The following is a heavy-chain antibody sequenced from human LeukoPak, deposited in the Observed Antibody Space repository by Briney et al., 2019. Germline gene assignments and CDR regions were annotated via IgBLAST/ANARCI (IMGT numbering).Heavy chain of an antibody. CDR1: GFTFSSYA. V-gene: IGHV3-30-3*01. J-gene: IGHJ5*02. CDR2: ISYDGSNK. Sequence: PGRSLRLSCAASGFTFSSYAMHWVRQAPGKGLEWVAVISYDGSNKYYADSVKGRFTISRDNSKNTLYLQMNSLRAEDTAVYYCARDASRGTLDWFDPWGQGTLVTVSS. CDR3: ARDASRGTLDWFDP. D-gene: IGHD1-7*01.